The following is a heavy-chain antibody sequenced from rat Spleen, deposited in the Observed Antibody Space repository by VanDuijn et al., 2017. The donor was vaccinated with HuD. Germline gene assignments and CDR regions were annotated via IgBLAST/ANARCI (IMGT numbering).Heavy chain of an antibody. J-gene: IGHJ2*01. V-gene: IGHV2-13*01. CDR1: GFSLISYA. CDR3: ATSYMPFDY. D-gene: IGHD1-2*01. CDR2: IWGDGST. Sequence: QVQLKESGPGLVQPSQTLSLTCTVSGFSLISYAVNWVRQPPGKGLEWMGGIWGDGSTDYNSALKSRLSISRDTSKSQVFLKMNSLQTEDTATYYCATSYMPFDYWGQGVMVTVSS.